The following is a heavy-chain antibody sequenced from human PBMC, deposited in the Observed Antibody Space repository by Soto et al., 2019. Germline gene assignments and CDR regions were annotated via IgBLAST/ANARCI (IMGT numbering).Heavy chain of an antibody. V-gene: IGHV4-30-2*01. CDR2: IYHSGST. CDR3: ARVPSP. CDR1: GGSISSGGYS. J-gene: IGHJ5*02. Sequence: QLQLQESGSGLVKPSQTLSLTCAVSGGSISSGGYSWSWIRQTPGKGLEWIGYIYHSGSTNYNSSRKSRVTRSVDRSKNHFSLKLRSVTAADTAVYYCARVPSPWGQGTLVTVSS.